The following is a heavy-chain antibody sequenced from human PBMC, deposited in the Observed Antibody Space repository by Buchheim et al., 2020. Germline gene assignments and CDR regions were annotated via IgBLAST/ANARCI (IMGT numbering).Heavy chain of an antibody. CDR3: ARMSVRYYDSSGYRNDAFDI. Sequence: QVTLRESGPALVKPTQTLTLTCTFSGFSLSTSRMCVSWLRQPPGKALEWLARIDWDDDKYYSTSLKTRLTISKDTSKNQVVLTMTNMDPVDTATYYCARMSVRYYDSSGYRNDAFDIWGQGT. J-gene: IGHJ3*02. D-gene: IGHD3-22*01. CDR1: GFSLSTSRMC. CDR2: IDWDDDK. V-gene: IGHV2-70*15.